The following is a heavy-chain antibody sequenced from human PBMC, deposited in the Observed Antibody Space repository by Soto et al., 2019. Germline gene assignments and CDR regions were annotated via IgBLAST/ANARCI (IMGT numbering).Heavy chain of an antibody. CDR3: ARSGQDDYGDYYYYYGMDV. Sequence: LSLTCAVSGDSISSVNWWSWVRQSPGQGLEWIGYIYYSGSTYYNPSLKSRVTISVDTSKNQFSLKLSSVTAADTAVYYCARSGQDDYGDYYYYYGMDVWGQGTTVTVSS. CDR2: IYYSGST. V-gene: IGHV4-4*02. D-gene: IGHD4-17*01. CDR1: GDSISSVNW. J-gene: IGHJ6*02.